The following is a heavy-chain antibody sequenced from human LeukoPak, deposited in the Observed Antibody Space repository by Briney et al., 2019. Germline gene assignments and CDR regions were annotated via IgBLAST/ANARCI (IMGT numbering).Heavy chain of an antibody. Sequence: AGGSLRLSCAASGFTFSSYSMRWVRQAAGEGLEWVSSISSSSSYIYYADSVKGRFTISRDNAKNSLYLQMNSLRAEDTAVYYCARDGQLADFDDWGQGTLVTVSS. CDR3: ARDGQLADFDD. CDR1: GFTFSSYS. CDR2: ISSSSSYI. V-gene: IGHV3-21*01. D-gene: IGHD6-6*01. J-gene: IGHJ4*02.